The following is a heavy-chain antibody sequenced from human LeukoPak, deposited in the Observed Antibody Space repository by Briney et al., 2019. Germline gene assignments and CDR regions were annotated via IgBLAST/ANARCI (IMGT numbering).Heavy chain of an antibody. D-gene: IGHD3-22*01. V-gene: IGHV3-23*01. Sequence: PGGSLRLSCAASGFTFSSYAMSWVRQAPEKGLEWVSSVSGSGGSTYYADSVKGRFTISRDNSKSTLFLQMNSLRAEDTAVNYCAKSSYYDSSGYYREYYFDYWGQGTLVTVSS. CDR1: GFTFSSYA. J-gene: IGHJ4*02. CDR2: VSGSGGST. CDR3: AKSSYYDSSGYYREYYFDY.